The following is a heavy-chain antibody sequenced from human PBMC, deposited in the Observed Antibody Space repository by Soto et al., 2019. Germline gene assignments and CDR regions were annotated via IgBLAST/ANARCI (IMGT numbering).Heavy chain of an antibody. D-gene: IGHD6-19*01. V-gene: IGHV4-61*08. CDR1: DDSFRCAEYY. Sequence: SETLSLTCTVSDDSFRCAEYYWSWIRQPLGKGPEWIGYTYYNGDTKYNPALRSRVTMSEDTSKNQFSLRLSSVTAADTAVYFCARGPAYIDGWRTFDLWGRGILVTVS. CDR2: TYYNGDT. CDR3: ARGPAYIDGWRTFDL. J-gene: IGHJ4*02.